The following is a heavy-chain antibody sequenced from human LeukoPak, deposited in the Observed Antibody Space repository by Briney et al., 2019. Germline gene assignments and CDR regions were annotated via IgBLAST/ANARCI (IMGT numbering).Heavy chain of an antibody. D-gene: IGHD6-19*01. V-gene: IGHV4-38-2*01. CDR2: IHNVGST. J-gene: IGHJ4*02. Sequence: PGGSLRLSCAASGFTFSSYSRNWLRQPPGKGLEWIGSIHNVGSTYYNPSLKSRVTVSVDTSKTQFSLNLSSVTAADTAVYYCAKKTYSSGWRVPIDSWGRGTLVTVSS. CDR3: AKKTYSSGWRVPIDS. CDR1: GFTFSSYS.